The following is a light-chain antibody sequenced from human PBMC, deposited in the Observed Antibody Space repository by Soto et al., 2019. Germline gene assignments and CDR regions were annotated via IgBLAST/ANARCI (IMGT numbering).Light chain of an antibody. CDR2: SAS. Sequence: IPLTQSPSSLSASVGDRVTLTCRASQDINKFLAWFQQTPGKAPKLLVYSASTLHSGVPSRFSGSGSGTDFALTISSLQPEDFATYYRQQLKTYPYTFGQGTRLDIK. V-gene: IGKV1-9*01. CDR3: QQLKTYPYT. J-gene: IGKJ2*01. CDR1: QDINKF.